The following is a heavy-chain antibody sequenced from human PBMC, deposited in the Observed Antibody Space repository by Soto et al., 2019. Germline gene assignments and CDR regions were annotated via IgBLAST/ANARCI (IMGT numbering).Heavy chain of an antibody. V-gene: IGHV5-51*01. CDR3: ATSSGYASLFDY. CDR2: IYPADSET. J-gene: IGHJ4*02. CDR1: RYSFTSYW. Sequence: RGESLKISCKGSRYSFTSYWIGWVRQMPGKGLEWMGVIYPADSETRYSPAFQGQVTFSADKSVSTAYLQWSSLKASDTAMYYCATSSGYASLFDYWGQGTQVTAPQ. D-gene: IGHD5-12*01.